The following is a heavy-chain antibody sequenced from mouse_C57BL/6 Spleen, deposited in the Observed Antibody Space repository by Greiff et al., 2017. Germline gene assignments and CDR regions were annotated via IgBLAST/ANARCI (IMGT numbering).Heavy chain of an antibody. V-gene: IGHV1-82*01. J-gene: IGHJ2*01. CDR2: IYPGDGDS. D-gene: IGHD1-1*01. Sequence: VQLQQSGPELVKPGASVKISCKASGYAFSSSWMNWVKQRPGKGLEWIGRIYPGDGDSNYNGKFKGKATLTADKSSSTAYMQLSSLTSEDSAVYFCARYYYGSSPYCDYWGQGTTLTVSS. CDR1: GYAFSSSW. CDR3: ARYYYGSSPYCDY.